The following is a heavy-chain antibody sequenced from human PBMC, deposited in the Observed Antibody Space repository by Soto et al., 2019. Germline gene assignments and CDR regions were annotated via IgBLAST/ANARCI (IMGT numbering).Heavy chain of an antibody. CDR3: ARFRIVGATTPFDY. Sequence: TGGSLRLSCAASGFTFSSYWMSWVRQAPGKGLEWVANIKQDGSEKYYVDSVKGRFTISRDNAKNSLYLQMNSLRAEDTAVYYCARFRIVGATTPFDYWGQGTLVTVSS. CDR2: IKQDGSEK. CDR1: GFTFSSYW. V-gene: IGHV3-7*05. J-gene: IGHJ4*02. D-gene: IGHD1-26*01.